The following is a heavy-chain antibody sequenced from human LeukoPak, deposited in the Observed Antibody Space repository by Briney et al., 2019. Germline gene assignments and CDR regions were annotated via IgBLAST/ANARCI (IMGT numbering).Heavy chain of an antibody. CDR1: GFTVSSDY. CDR2: IYGGGDT. CDR3: ARDSHKLHSSAYFYFFDY. Sequence: GGSLRLSCAASGFTVSSDYMGWVRQAPGKGLEYASIIYGGGDTFYADSVKGRFTISRDNSKNTLYPQMNSLRAEDTAVYYCARDSHKLHSSAYFYFFDYWGQGTLVSVSS. J-gene: IGHJ4*02. V-gene: IGHV3-66*02. D-gene: IGHD3-22*01.